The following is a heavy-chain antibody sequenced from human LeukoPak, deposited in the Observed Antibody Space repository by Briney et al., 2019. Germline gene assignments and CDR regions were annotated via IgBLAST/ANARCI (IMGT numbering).Heavy chain of an antibody. D-gene: IGHD6-19*01. CDR1: GFTFSTYG. CDR3: ARDPSEAVAGFDY. Sequence: GGSLRLSCAASGFTFSTYGMHWVRQAPGKGLEWVAVIWYDGSNKYYADSVKGRFTISRDNSKNTPYLQMNSLRAEDTAVYYCARDPSEAVAGFDYWGQGTLVTVSS. J-gene: IGHJ4*02. V-gene: IGHV3-33*01. CDR2: IWYDGSNK.